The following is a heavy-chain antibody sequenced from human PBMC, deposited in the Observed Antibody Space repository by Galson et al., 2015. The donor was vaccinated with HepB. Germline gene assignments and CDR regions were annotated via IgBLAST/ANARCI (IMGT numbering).Heavy chain of an antibody. CDR3: ASTGLNEEAFDY. J-gene: IGHJ4*02. Sequence: SETLSLTCTVSGGSISSSSYYWGWIRQPPGKGLEWIGSIYYSGSTYYNPSLKSRVTISVDTSKNQFSLKLSSVTAADTAVYYCASTGLNEEAFDYWGQGTLVTVSS. CDR2: IYYSGST. V-gene: IGHV4-39*01. CDR1: GGSISSSSYY. D-gene: IGHD1-14*01.